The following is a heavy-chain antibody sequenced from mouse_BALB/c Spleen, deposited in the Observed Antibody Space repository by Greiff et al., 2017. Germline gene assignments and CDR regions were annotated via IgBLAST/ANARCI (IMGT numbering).Heavy chain of an antibody. CDR2: IDPENGDT. V-gene: IGHV14-4*02. J-gene: IGHJ2*01. D-gene: IGHD1-1*01. Sequence: EVQLQQSGAELVRSGASVKLSCTASGFNIKDYYMHWVKQRPEQGLEWIGWIDPENGDTEYAPKFQGKATMTADTSSNTAYLQLSSLTSEDTAVYYCNAGGYYGSSSYFDYWGQGTTLTVSS. CDR1: GFNIKDYY. CDR3: NAGGYYGSSSYFDY.